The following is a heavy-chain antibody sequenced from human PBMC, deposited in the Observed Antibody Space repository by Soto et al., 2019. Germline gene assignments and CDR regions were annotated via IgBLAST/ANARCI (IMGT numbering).Heavy chain of an antibody. Sequence: QLHLQESGPGLVKPSETLSLTCTVSGGSVTSSDFNWDWIRQPPEKGLEWIGSISYTGDTYYSPSLKSQVTISVDTSENHFSLTLTSVTAADTAVYYCARQNRKRTWNHWLVPWGQGTLVTVSS. D-gene: IGHD1-1*01. CDR3: ARQNRKRTWNHWLVP. CDR1: GGSVTSSDFN. V-gene: IGHV4-39*02. J-gene: IGHJ5*02. CDR2: ISYTGDT.